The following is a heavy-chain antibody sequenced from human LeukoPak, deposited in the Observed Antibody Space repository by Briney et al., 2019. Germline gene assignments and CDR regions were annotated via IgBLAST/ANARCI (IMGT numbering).Heavy chain of an antibody. CDR2: IYYSGST. CDR1: GGSISSSSYY. V-gene: IGHV4-39*02. CDR3: ARDADHSGYSPLIDY. Sequence: SETLSLTCTVSGGSISSSSYYWGWIRQPPGKGLEWIGSIYYSGSTYYNPSLKSRVTISVDTSKNQFSLKLSSVSAADTAVYYCARDADHSGYSPLIDYWGQGTLVTVSS. D-gene: IGHD3-22*01. J-gene: IGHJ4*02.